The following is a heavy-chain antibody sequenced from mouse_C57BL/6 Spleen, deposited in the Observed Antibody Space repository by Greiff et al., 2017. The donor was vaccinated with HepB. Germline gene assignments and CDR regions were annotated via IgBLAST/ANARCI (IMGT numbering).Heavy chain of an antibody. CDR2: IYPGGGYT. V-gene: IGHV1-63*01. Sequence: VKLMESGAELVRPGTSVKMSCKASGYTFTNYWIGWVTQRPGHGLEWIGDIYPGGGYTNYNEKFKGKATLTADKSSSTAYMQFSNLTSEDSAIYYCARGITTDYFDYWGQGTTLTVSS. CDR1: GYTFTNYW. D-gene: IGHD1-1*01. J-gene: IGHJ2*01. CDR3: ARGITTDYFDY.